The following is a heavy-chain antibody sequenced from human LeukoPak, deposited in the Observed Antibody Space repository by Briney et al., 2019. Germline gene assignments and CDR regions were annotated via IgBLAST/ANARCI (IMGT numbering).Heavy chain of an antibody. Sequence: GGSLRLSCAASGFTFDDYAMHWVRQAPGKGLEWVSLISWDGGRIYYVDSVKGRFTISRDNSKNSLYLQMNSLRAEDTALYYCAKDRRDGYNSHYHHYYMDVWGKGTTVTVSS. CDR3: AKDRRDGYNSHYHHYYMDV. CDR2: ISWDGGRI. J-gene: IGHJ6*03. CDR1: GFTFDDYA. V-gene: IGHV3-43D*03. D-gene: IGHD5-24*01.